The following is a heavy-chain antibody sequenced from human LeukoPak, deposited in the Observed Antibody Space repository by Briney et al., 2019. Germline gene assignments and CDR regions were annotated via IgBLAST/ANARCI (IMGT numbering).Heavy chain of an antibody. CDR1: GFTFSNYE. J-gene: IGHJ4*02. V-gene: IGHV3-48*03. CDR2: ISNSGNTK. Sequence: GGSLRLSCAASGFTFSNYEMNWIRQAPGKGLEWISYISNSGNTKYYADSVKGRFSISRDNANNSVHLQMNNLRAEDTAVYYCAAVIDYWGQGTLVTGYS. CDR3: AAVIDY.